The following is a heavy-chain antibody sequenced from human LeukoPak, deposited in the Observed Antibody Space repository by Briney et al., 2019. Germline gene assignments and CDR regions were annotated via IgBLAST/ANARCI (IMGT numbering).Heavy chain of an antibody. CDR3: ARYYGLGSYYHNWFDP. Sequence: SETLSLTCTVSGGSISSYYWSWIRQPPGKGLEWIGYIYYSGSTNYNPSLKSRVTISVDTSKNQFSLKLSSVTAADTAVYYCARYYGLGSYYHNWFDPWGQGTLVTVSS. J-gene: IGHJ5*02. CDR2: IYYSGST. D-gene: IGHD3-10*01. V-gene: IGHV4-59*01. CDR1: GGSISSYY.